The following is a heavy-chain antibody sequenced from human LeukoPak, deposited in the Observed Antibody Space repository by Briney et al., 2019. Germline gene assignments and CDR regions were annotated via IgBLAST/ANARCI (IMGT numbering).Heavy chain of an antibody. CDR3: ARGFYGYPFGSWFDP. D-gene: IGHD5-18*01. CDR2: VSADGSTT. CDR1: GFTFSTYS. J-gene: IGHJ5*02. V-gene: IGHV3-74*01. Sequence: PGGSLRLSCVVSGFTFSTYSMHWVRQAPGKGLVWVSRVSADGSTTIYADSVKGRFTISRDNGINTVYLQMYSLRAEDTAVYYCARGFYGYPFGSWFDPWGQGTLVTVSS.